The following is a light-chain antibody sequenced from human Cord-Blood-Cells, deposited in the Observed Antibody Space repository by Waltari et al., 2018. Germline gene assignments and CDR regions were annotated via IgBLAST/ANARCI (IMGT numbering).Light chain of an antibody. CDR2: DAS. J-gene: IGKJ5*01. Sequence: DIQMTQSPSSLSASVVDRVTITCQASQDISNYLNWYQQKPGKSPKLLIYDASNLETGVPSRFNGSGSGTDFTFTISSLQPEDIATYYCQQYDNLPITFGQGTRLEIK. V-gene: IGKV1-33*01. CDR3: QQYDNLPIT. CDR1: QDISNY.